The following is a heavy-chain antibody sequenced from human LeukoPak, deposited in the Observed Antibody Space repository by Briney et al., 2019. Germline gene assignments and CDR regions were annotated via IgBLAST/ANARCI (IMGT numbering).Heavy chain of an antibody. J-gene: IGHJ4*02. V-gene: IGHV4-59*01. Sequence: SETLSLTCTVSGGSISNYYLNWIRQPPGKGLEWIGYIYYSGSTNSNPSLKSRVTISVDTSKNQFSLKLSSVTAADTAVYYCARAGQFISARPISFDYWGQGTLVTVSS. CDR1: GGSISNYY. CDR3: ARAGQFISARPISFDY. CDR2: IYYSGST. D-gene: IGHD6-6*01.